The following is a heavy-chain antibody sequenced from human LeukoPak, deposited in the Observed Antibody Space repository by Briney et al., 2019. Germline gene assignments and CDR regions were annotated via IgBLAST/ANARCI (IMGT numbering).Heavy chain of an antibody. J-gene: IGHJ4*02. CDR1: GYTFTGYF. CDR2: INPNSGGT. Sequence: ASVKVSCKASGYTFTGYFINWVRQAPGQGLEWMGWINPNSGGTDYPQKFQGRVTMTWDTSISTAYMVLTRLRSDDTAVYYCARDRYYYDSSGPGADFDYWGQGTLVTVSS. CDR3: ARDRYYYDSSGPGADFDY. V-gene: IGHV1-2*02. D-gene: IGHD3-22*01.